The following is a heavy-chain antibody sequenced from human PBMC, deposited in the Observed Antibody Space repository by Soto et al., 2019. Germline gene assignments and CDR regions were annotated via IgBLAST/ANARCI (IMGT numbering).Heavy chain of an antibody. D-gene: IGHD1-1*01. CDR1: GYTFTSYP. J-gene: IGHJ4*02. CDR3: ARNEKPWRPTFDY. V-gene: IGHV1-3*01. Sequence: ASVKGSCKASGYTFTSYPMHWVRQAGQRLEWMGWINAGNGDTKYSQKLQGRVTMTTDTSTSTAYMELRSLRSDDTTVYYCARNEKPWRPTFDYRGQGALVTVSS. CDR2: INAGNGDT.